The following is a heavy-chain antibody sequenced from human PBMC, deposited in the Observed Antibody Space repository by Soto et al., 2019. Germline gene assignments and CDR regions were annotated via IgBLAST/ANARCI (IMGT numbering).Heavy chain of an antibody. D-gene: IGHD2-2*01. CDR1: GYTFTVYY. J-gene: IGHJ4*02. Sequence: ASVKVSCKASGYTFTVYYMHWVRQAPGQGLEWMGRINPNSGGTNYAQKYQGWVTMTRDTSISTAYMELSRLRSDDTAVYYCARAPTDLIVVVPAVMGYWGQGTPVPVS. CDR2: INPNSGGT. V-gene: IGHV1-2*04. CDR3: ARAPTDLIVVVPAVMGY.